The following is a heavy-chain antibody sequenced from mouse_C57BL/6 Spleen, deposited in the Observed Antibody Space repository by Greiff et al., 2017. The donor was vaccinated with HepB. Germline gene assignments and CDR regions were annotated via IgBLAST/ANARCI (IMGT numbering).Heavy chain of an antibody. V-gene: IGHV1-54*01. CDR1: GYAFTNYL. J-gene: IGHJ3*01. CDR3: ARDDYNVAY. D-gene: IGHD2-4*01. CDR2: INPGSGGT. Sequence: LQESGAELVRPGTSVKVSCKASGYAFTNYLIEWVKQRPGQGLEWIGVINPGSGGTNYNEKFKGKATLTADKSSSTAYMQLSSLTSEDSAVYFCARDDYNVAYWGQGTLVTVSA.